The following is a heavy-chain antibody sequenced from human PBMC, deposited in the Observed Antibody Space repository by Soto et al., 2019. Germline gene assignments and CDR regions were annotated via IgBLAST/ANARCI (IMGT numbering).Heavy chain of an antibody. Sequence: GGSLRLSCAASGFTFSRYWMHWVRQAPGKGLVWVSRINSDGSTTSYADSVKGRFTISRDNAKNTLYLQMNSLRAGDTAVYYCARPLAVAGANPYSYGSDVWGQGTTVTVSS. CDR3: ARPLAVAGANPYSYGSDV. V-gene: IGHV3-74*01. CDR1: GFTFSRYW. D-gene: IGHD6-19*01. J-gene: IGHJ6*02. CDR2: INSDGSTT.